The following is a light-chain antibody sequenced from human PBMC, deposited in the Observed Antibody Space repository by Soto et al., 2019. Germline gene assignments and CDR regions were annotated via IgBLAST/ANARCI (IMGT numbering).Light chain of an antibody. CDR3: QQTYSDIS. CDR2: GAS. CDR1: RTINTY. V-gene: IGKV1-39*01. J-gene: IGKJ4*01. Sequence: VLITHSPSSLSSSVLYTITITCRASRTINTYLNWFQQKPGEPPRLLIYGASTLHDGVPSRFSGSGSGADFTLTISGLQPEDFASYHCQQTYSDISFGGGTKVDIK.